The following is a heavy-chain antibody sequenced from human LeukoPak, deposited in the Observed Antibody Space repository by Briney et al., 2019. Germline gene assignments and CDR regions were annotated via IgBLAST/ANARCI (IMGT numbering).Heavy chain of an antibody. CDR3: AKLLGGDNNAVYYYYGMDV. D-gene: IGHD3-16*01. CDR2: ISGSGGST. Sequence: GGSLRLSCAASGFTFSSYAMSWVRQAPGKGLEWVSAISGSGGSTYYADSVKGRFTISRDNSKNTLYLQMNSLRAEDTAVYYCAKLLGGDNNAVYYYYGMDVWGQGTTVTVSS. V-gene: IGHV3-23*01. J-gene: IGHJ6*02. CDR1: GFTFSSYA.